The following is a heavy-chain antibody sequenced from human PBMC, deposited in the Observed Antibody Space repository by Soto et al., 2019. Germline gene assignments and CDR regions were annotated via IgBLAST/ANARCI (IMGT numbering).Heavy chain of an antibody. V-gene: IGHV3-30-3*01. D-gene: IGHD4-17*01. CDR2: ISFDGTKK. Sequence: GGSLRLSCAASGFTFNIYALHWVRQAPGKGLEWVAVISFDGTKKYYSDSVKGRFTISRDNLKNTLYLRMNNLRVEDAALYFCAREDDYGYRYINYGLDVWGQGTTVTVSS. J-gene: IGHJ6*02. CDR1: GFTFNIYA. CDR3: AREDDYGYRYINYGLDV.